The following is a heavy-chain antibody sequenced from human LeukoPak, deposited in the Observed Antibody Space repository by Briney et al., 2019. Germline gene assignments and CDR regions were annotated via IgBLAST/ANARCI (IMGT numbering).Heavy chain of an antibody. CDR3: ARLAVAGPPGAVYFDY. V-gene: IGHV4-39*07. J-gene: IGHJ4*02. D-gene: IGHD6-19*01. CDR1: GGSISSSSYY. Sequence: SETLSLTCTVSGGSISSSSYYWGWIRQPPGKGLEWIGSIYYSGSTYYNPSLKSRVTISVDTSKNQFSLKLSFVTAADTAVYYCARLAVAGPPGAVYFDYWGQGTLVTVSS. CDR2: IYYSGST.